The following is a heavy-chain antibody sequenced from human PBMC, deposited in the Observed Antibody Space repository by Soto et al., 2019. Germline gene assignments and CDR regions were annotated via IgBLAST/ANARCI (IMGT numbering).Heavy chain of an antibody. Sequence: PGGSLRLSCAASGFTFRDYGMHWVRQAPGKGLEWVAVIWYDGSEKYYADSVRGRFTISRDNSRTTLYLQMNSLRAEDTAVYYCARDSLSGTYYLDYWGQGTLVTVSS. CDR3: ARDSLSGTYYLDY. CDR2: IWYDGSEK. CDR1: GFTFRDYG. V-gene: IGHV3-33*01. D-gene: IGHD1-26*01. J-gene: IGHJ4*02.